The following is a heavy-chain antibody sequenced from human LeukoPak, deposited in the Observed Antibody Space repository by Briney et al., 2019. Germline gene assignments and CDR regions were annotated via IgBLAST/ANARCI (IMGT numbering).Heavy chain of an antibody. CDR3: ARDQCTGGSCYPRPDY. J-gene: IGHJ4*02. V-gene: IGHV3-30*03. CDR1: GFTFSNYG. D-gene: IGHD2-15*01. Sequence: GGSLRLSCAASGFTFSNYGMHWVRQAPGKGLEWVAVISHDGFNKYNADSVKGRFTISRDNYKNTLDLQMNSLRAEDTAVYYCARDQCTGGSCYPRPDYWGQGTLVTVSS. CDR2: ISHDGFNK.